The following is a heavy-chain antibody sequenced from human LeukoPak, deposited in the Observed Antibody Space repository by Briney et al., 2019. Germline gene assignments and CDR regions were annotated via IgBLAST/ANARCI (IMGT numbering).Heavy chain of an antibody. V-gene: IGHV1-2*02. Sequence: PGASVKVSCRASGYTFTGYYMHWVRQAPGQGFEWMGWINPNSGGTNYAQRFQGRVTMTRDTSISRAYMELSRLRSDDTAVFYCARGDRSAWYLPYDYWGQGTLVTVFS. CDR3: ARGDRSAWYLPYDY. CDR1: GYTFTGYY. D-gene: IGHD6-19*01. J-gene: IGHJ4*02. CDR2: INPNSGGT.